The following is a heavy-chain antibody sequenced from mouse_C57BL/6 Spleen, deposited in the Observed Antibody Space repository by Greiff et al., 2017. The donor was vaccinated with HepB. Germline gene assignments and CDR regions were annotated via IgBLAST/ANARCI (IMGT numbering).Heavy chain of an antibody. CDR2: IYPRSGNT. CDR1: GYTFTSYG. CDR3: ARGGYDVWYFDV. D-gene: IGHD2-2*01. Sequence: VHLVESGAELARPGASVKLSCKASGYTFTSYGISWVKQRTGQGLEWIGEIYPRSGNTYYNEKFKGKATLTADKSSSTAYMELRSLTSEDSAVYFCARGGYDVWYFDVWGTGTTVTVSS. V-gene: IGHV1-81*01. J-gene: IGHJ1*03.